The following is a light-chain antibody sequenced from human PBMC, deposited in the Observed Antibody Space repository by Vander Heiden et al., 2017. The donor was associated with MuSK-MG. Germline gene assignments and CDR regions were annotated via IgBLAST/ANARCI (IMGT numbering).Light chain of an antibody. J-gene: IGLJ3*02. V-gene: IGLV3-19*01. CDR3: NSQESSGNRWV. CDR2: GKN. Sequence: SSELTQDPAVSVALGQTVRITCQGDSLRSNYASWYQPTPGQAPVLVVYGKNNRHSGIPERFSGSSSGNTASFTTTGAQAEDEADYYCNSQESSGNRWVFGGGTKLTVL. CDR1: SLRSNY.